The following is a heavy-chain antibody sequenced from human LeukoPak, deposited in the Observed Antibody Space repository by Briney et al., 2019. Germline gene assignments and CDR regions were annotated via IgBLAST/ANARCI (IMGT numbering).Heavy chain of an antibody. V-gene: IGHV3-48*04. CDR3: AKFVGDTAMEKPVDY. J-gene: IGHJ4*02. CDR1: GFTFSSYS. CDR2: ISSSSSTI. D-gene: IGHD5-18*01. Sequence: GGSLRLSCAASGFTFSSYSMNWVRQAPGKGLEWVSYISSSSSTIYYADSVKGRFTISRDNAKNSLYLQMNSLRAEDTAVYYCAKFVGDTAMEKPVDYWGQGTLVTVSS.